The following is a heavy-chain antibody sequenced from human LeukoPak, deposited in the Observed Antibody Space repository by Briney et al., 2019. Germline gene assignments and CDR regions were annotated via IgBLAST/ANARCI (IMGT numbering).Heavy chain of an antibody. CDR2: IIPILGIA. Sequence: EASVKVSCKASGGTFSSYAISWVRQAPGQGLEWMGRIIPILGIANYAQKFQGRVTITADKSTSTAYMELRSLRSDDTAVYYCARYYYDSSGYSAFDYWGQGTLVTVSS. CDR3: ARYYYDSSGYSAFDY. J-gene: IGHJ4*02. D-gene: IGHD3-22*01. CDR1: GGTFSSYA. V-gene: IGHV1-69*04.